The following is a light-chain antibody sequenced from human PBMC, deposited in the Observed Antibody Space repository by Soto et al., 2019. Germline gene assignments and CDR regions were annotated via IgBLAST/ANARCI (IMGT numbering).Light chain of an antibody. CDR2: GAS. Sequence: EIVMTQSPATLSVSPGERATLSCRAIQSVSSNLACYQQKPGQAPRLLIYGASTRATGIPARFSGSGSGTEFTLTISSLQSEDFAVYYCQQYNNWPLFTFGPGTKVDIK. J-gene: IGKJ3*01. CDR1: QSVSSN. CDR3: QQYNNWPLFT. V-gene: IGKV3-15*01.